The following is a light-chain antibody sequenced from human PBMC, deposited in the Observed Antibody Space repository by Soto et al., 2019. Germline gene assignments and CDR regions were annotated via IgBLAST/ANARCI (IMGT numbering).Light chain of an antibody. CDR1: SSDVGGYHY. V-gene: IGLV2-11*01. CDR2: NVN. CDR3: CSYAGIYTLV. J-gene: IGLJ2*01. Sequence: QSALTQPASVSGSPGQSITISCTGTSSDVGGYHYVSWYQHHPGKAPKLMIFNVNERPSGVPARFSGSKSGNTASLTISGLQAEDEADYYCCSYAGIYTLVFGGGTKVTVL.